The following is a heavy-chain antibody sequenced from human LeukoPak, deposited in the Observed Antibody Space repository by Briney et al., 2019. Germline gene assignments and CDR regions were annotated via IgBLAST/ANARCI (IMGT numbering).Heavy chain of an antibody. J-gene: IGHJ4*02. CDR2: IYYSGST. Sequence: RASETLSLTCTVSGGSISSYYWSWIRQPPGKGLEWIGYIYYSGSTNYNPSLKSRVTISVDTSKNQFSLKLSSVTAADTAVYYCARERSGWLFDYWGQGTLVTVSS. D-gene: IGHD6-19*01. CDR3: ARERSGWLFDY. V-gene: IGHV4-59*12. CDR1: GGSISSYY.